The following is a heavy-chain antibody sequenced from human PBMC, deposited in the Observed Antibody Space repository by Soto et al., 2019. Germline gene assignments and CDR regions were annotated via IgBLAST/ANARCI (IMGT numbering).Heavy chain of an antibody. CDR3: ARDGGAY. CDR1: GFTFSSYA. D-gene: IGHD3-16*01. J-gene: IGHJ4*02. V-gene: IGHV3-30-3*01. Sequence: QVHLVDSGGGVVQTGRSLRLSCAASGFTFSSYAMHWVRRAPGKGLEWLAVMSYDGSTKYYADSVKGRFTISRDNSKKTLYLQLNSLSPEGTALYFCARDGGAYWGQGTLVIVSS. CDR2: MSYDGSTK.